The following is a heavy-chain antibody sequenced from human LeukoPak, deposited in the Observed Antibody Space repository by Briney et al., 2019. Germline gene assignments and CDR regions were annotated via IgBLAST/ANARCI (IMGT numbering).Heavy chain of an antibody. D-gene: IGHD3-16*01. CDR1: GFTFSNYA. V-gene: IGHV3-30*02. CDR3: VKRDGAYGIDH. Sequence: GGSLRLSCAASGFTFSNYALIWVCQAPGKGLEWVAVIWSDGSEQYYPDSVRGRFTVSRDNSRNTLYLQLDNLRLDDTAVYYCVKRDGAYGIDHWGQGTLLTVSS. CDR2: IWSDGSEQ. J-gene: IGHJ1*01.